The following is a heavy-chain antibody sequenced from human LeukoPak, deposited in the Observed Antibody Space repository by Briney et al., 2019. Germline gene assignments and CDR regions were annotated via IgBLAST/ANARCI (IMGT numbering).Heavy chain of an antibody. CDR2: IYPGDSDT. V-gene: IGHV5-51*01. CDR1: GYSFTSYW. D-gene: IGHD6-25*01. Sequence: GESLKISCKGSGYSFTSYWIGWVRQMPGKGLEWMGIIYPGDSDTRYSPSFQGQVTILADKSISTAYLQWSSLKASDTAMYYCARQISSSVSGFDYWGQGTLVTVSS. CDR3: ARQISSSVSGFDY. J-gene: IGHJ4*02.